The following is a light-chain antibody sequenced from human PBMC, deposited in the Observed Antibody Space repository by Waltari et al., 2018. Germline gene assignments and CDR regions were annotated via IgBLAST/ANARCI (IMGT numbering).Light chain of an antibody. CDR3: CSYAGSSTPPVV. J-gene: IGLJ2*01. CDR1: RSDVGSYSL. Sequence: QSALTQPASVSGSPGQSITISCTGPRSDVGSYSLVSWYQQHPGKAPKLMIYEGSKRPSGVSNRFSGSKSGNTASLTISGLQAEDEADYYCCSYAGSSTPPVVFGGGTKLTVL. V-gene: IGLV2-23*01. CDR2: EGS.